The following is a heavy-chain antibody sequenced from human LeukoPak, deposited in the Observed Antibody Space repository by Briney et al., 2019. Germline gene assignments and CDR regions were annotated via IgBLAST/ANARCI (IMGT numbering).Heavy chain of an antibody. Sequence: SQTLSLTCALSGDSVSSNSAAWNWIRQSPSSGLEWLGRTYYRSRWYNEYAVSVKSRITINPDTSKNQFSLQLNSVTPEDTAVYYCARTRYGMDVWGQGTTVTVSS. D-gene: IGHD6-6*01. V-gene: IGHV6-1*01. CDR2: TYYRSRWYN. J-gene: IGHJ6*02. CDR3: ARTRYGMDV. CDR1: GDSVSSNSAA.